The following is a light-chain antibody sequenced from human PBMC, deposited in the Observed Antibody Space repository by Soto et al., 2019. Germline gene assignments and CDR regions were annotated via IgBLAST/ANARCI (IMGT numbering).Light chain of an antibody. V-gene: IGKV3-15*01. CDR2: DVS. J-gene: IGKJ4*01. Sequence: EIVMTQSPVALSVSPGERATLSCRASQAIRSDLAWYQQKPGQAPRLLISDVSTRATGIPARFNGSGSGTEFTLAISSLQFEDFEVYYCHPYNTWPLTLAGGTKVDIK. CDR1: QAIRSD. CDR3: HPYNTWPLT.